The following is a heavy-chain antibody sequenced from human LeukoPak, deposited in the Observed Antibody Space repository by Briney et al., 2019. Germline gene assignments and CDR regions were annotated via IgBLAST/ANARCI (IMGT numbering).Heavy chain of an antibody. Sequence: PSETLSLTCVVSGYSISSGYFWGWIRQPPGKGLEWIATIYHSGSTFYNPSLKSRVTISADKSKNQFSLKLSSVTAADTAVYYCARDYGGHAIFDYWGQGTLVTVSS. CDR1: GYSISSGYF. D-gene: IGHD4-23*01. V-gene: IGHV4-38-2*01. CDR3: ARDYGGHAIFDY. CDR2: IYHSGST. J-gene: IGHJ4*02.